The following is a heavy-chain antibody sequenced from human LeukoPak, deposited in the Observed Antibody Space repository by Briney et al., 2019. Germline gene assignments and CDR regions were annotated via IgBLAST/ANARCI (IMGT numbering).Heavy chain of an antibody. V-gene: IGHV1-2*02. CDR1: GYTFTGYY. D-gene: IGHD3-3*01. CDR3: AREGRDTILGVVITGYYYYYMDV. J-gene: IGHJ6*03. CDR2: INPNSGGT. Sequence: GASVKVSCKASGYTFTGYYMHWVRQAPGQGLEWMGWINPNSGGTNYAQKFQGRVTMTRDTSMSTAYMELSSLRRDDTAVYYCAREGRDTILGVVITGYYYYYMDVWGKGTTVTVSS.